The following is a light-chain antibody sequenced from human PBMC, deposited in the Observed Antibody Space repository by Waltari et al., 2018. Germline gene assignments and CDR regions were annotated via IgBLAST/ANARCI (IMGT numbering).Light chain of an antibody. CDR3: QQSYAFPYT. Sequence: DIVLTQSPDSLTASLGERATITCKSSHSLLYSSDNKSYLAWYQQKPGQPPNLLIYWASTREAWVPYRLSGSGSGTDFTLTISSLQAEDVAVYYCQQSYAFPYTFGQGTNLEIK. V-gene: IGKV4-1*01. CDR2: WAS. CDR1: HSLLYSSDNKSY. J-gene: IGKJ2*01.